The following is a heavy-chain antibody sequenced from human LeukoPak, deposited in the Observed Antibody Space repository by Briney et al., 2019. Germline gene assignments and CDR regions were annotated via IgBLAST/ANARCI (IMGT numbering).Heavy chain of an antibody. CDR3: ARGAGGGNSPFDY. CDR1: GYTFTGYY. J-gene: IGHJ4*02. V-gene: IGHV1-2*02. D-gene: IGHD4-23*01. Sequence: ASVKVSCKASGYTFTGYYMHWVRHAPGQGLEWMGWINPNSGGTNYAQKFQGRVTMTRDTSISTAYMELSRLRSDDTAVYYCARGAGGGNSPFDYWGQGTLVTVSS. CDR2: INPNSGGT.